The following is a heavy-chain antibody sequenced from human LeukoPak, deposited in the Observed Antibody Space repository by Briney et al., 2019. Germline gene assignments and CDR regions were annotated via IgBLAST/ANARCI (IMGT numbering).Heavy chain of an antibody. J-gene: IGHJ4*02. D-gene: IGHD2-15*01. V-gene: IGHV3-30*18. Sequence: GRSLRLSCAASGFTFSSYGMHWVRQAPGKGLEWVAVILYDGSNKYYADSVKGRFTISRDNSKNTLYLQMNSLRAEDTAVYYCAKEGSRGLSFDYWGQGTLVTVSS. CDR3: AKEGSRGLSFDY. CDR1: GFTFSSYG. CDR2: ILYDGSNK.